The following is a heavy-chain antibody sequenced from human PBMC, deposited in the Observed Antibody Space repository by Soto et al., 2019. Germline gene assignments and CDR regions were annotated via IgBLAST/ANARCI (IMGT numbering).Heavy chain of an antibody. CDR3: ARDATTVTTYLDY. J-gene: IGHJ4*02. Sequence: QVQLVESGGGVVQPGRSLRLSCAASGFTFSSYGMHWVRQAPGKGLEWVAVIWYDGSNKYYADSVKGRFTISRDNSKNTVYLQMNRLRAEDTAVYYCARDATTVTTYLDYWGQGTLVTVSS. D-gene: IGHD4-17*01. CDR2: IWYDGSNK. V-gene: IGHV3-33*01. CDR1: GFTFSSYG.